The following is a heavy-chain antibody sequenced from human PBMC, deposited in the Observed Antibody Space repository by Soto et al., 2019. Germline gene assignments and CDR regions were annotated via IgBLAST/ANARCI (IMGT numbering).Heavy chain of an antibody. CDR3: AREEGFHFIYDSSGYLVF. V-gene: IGHV3-48*02. CDR1: GFTFSSYS. D-gene: IGHD3-22*01. Sequence: GGSLRLSCAASGFTFSSYSMNWVRHAPGKGLEWVSYISSSSSTIYYADSVKGRFTISRDNAKNSLYLQMNSLRDEDTAVYYCAREEGFHFIYDSSGYLVFWGQGTLVTVSS. J-gene: IGHJ4*02. CDR2: ISSSSSTI.